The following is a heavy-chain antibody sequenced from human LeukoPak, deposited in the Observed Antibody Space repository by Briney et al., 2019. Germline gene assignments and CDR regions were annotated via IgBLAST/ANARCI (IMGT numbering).Heavy chain of an antibody. D-gene: IGHD4-17*01. V-gene: IGHV3-30-3*01. CDR1: GFFFDSYS. Sequence: GGSLRLSCAASGFFFDSYSLNWVRQAPGKGLEWVAVISYDGSNKYYADSVKGRFTISRDNSKNTLYLQMNSLRAEDTAVYYCARDGGDYGLDYWGQGTLVTVSS. CDR3: ARDGGDYGLDY. CDR2: ISYDGSNK. J-gene: IGHJ4*02.